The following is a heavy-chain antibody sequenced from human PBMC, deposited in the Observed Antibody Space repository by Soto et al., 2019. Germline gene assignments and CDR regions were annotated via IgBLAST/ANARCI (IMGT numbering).Heavy chain of an antibody. V-gene: IGHV5-51*01. J-gene: IGHJ6*02. CDR1: GYSFTSYC. CDR3: ASASIATTGLYYYYGMDV. CDR2: IYPGDSDT. Sequence: PGESLKISCKGSGYSFTSYCIGWVRQMPGKGLEWMGIIYPGDSDTRYSPSFQGQVTISADKSISTAYLQWSSLKASDTAMYYCASASIATTGLYYYYGMDVWGQGTTVTVSS. D-gene: IGHD6-6*01.